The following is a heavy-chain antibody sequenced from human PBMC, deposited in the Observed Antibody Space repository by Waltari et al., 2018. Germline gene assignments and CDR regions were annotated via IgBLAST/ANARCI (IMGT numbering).Heavy chain of an antibody. D-gene: IGHD7-27*01. J-gene: IGHJ6*03. CDR2: IYYSGST. V-gene: IGHV4-31*03. Sequence: QVQLQESGPGLVKPSQTLSLTCTVSGGSISSGGYYWSWIRQHPGKGLEWIGYIYYSGSTYYNPSLKSRVTISVDTSKNQFSLKLSSVTAADTAVYYCARGSELGPYYYYYMDVWGKGTTVTVSS. CDR1: GGSISSGGYY. CDR3: ARGSELGPYYYYYMDV.